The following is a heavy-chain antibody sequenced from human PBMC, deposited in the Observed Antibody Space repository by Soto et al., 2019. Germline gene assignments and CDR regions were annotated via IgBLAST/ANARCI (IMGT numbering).Heavy chain of an antibody. D-gene: IGHD2-15*01. CDR2: ISGSGGST. Sequence: PGGSLRLSCAASGFTFSSYDMSWVRQAPGKGLEWVSAISGSGGSTYYADSVKGRFTISRDNSKNTLYLKMNSLRAEDTAVFYCAKTGSHHLGYCSGGSCYVSGASIDYWGQGTLVTVSS. CDR1: GFTFSSYD. V-gene: IGHV3-23*01. J-gene: IGHJ4*02. CDR3: AKTGSHHLGYCSGGSCYVSGASIDY.